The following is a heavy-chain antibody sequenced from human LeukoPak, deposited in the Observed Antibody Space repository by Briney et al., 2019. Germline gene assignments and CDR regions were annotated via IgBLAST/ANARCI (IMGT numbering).Heavy chain of an antibody. D-gene: IGHD5-12*01. V-gene: IGHV3-21*04. J-gene: IGHJ4*02. CDR1: GFAFETYT. CDR2: ISSTSSDI. Sequence: GGSLRLSCVASGFAFETYTMSWVRQAPGKGLEWVSFISSTSSDINYADSVRDRFTISRDNAKNSLFLQMDSLRVEDTAVYYCAKGLFSGYDKYLDSWGQGTLVTVSS. CDR3: AKGLFSGYDKYLDS.